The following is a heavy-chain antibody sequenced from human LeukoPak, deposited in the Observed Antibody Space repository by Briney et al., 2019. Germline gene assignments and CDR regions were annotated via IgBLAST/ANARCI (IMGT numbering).Heavy chain of an antibody. J-gene: IGHJ4*02. CDR2: LYYSGST. Sequence: KPSETLSLTCTVSGGSISSGGYYWSWIRQHPGKRLEWIGYLYYSGSTYYNPSLKSRVTISVDTSKNQFSLKLSSVTAADTAVYDCARGRKNDYSNYTPLVCYFDYWGQGTLVTVSS. CDR1: GGSISSGGYY. D-gene: IGHD4-11*01. V-gene: IGHV4-31*03. CDR3: ARGRKNDYSNYTPLVCYFDY.